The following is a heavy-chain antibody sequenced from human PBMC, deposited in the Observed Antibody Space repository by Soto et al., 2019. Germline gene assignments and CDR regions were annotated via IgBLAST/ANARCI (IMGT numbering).Heavy chain of an antibody. J-gene: IGHJ4*02. CDR3: ARDGLVVVAATPIIDFDY. CDR1: GYTFTSYG. D-gene: IGHD2-15*01. CDR2: ISAYNGNT. Sequence: ASVKVSCKGSGYTFTSYGISWVRQAPGQGLEWMGWISAYNGNTNYAQKLQGRVTMTTDTSTSTAYMELRSLRSDDTAVYYCARDGLVVVAATPIIDFDYWGQGTLVTVSS. V-gene: IGHV1-18*01.